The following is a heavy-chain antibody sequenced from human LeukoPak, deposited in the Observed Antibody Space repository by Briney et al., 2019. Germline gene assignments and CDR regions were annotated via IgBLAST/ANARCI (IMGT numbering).Heavy chain of an antibody. Sequence: SETLSLTCTVSGGSISSYYWSWIRQPPGKGLEWIGYIYYSGSTNYDPSLKSRVTISVDTSKNQFSLKLSSVTAADTAVYYCASGYCGGACQLGGVDMWGQGTMVTVSS. CDR1: GGSISSYY. D-gene: IGHD2-21*02. CDR3: ASGYCGGACQLGGVDM. CDR2: IYYSGST. V-gene: IGHV4-59*01. J-gene: IGHJ3*02.